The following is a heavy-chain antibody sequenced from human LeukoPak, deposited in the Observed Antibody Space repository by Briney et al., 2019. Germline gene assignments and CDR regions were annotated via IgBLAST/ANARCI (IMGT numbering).Heavy chain of an antibody. J-gene: IGHJ5*02. Sequence: SQTLSRTCAISGDSVSSNSVTWNWVRQSPSRGLEWLGRTYYRSTWYNDYAVSVRGRITVNPDTSKNQFSLHLNSVTPEDTAVYYCARRLTQYDCFDPWGQGTLVTVSS. D-gene: IGHD2-2*01. V-gene: IGHV6-1*01. CDR2: TYYRSTWYN. CDR3: ARRLTQYDCFDP. CDR1: GDSVSSNSVT.